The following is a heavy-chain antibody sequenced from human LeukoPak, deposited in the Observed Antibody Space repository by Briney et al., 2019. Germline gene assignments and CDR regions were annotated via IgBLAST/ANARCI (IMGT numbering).Heavy chain of an antibody. CDR3: ARESHYDSSGTLAFDY. V-gene: IGHV3-66*03. D-gene: IGHD3-22*01. CDR2: IYSCGST. Sequence: GGSLRLSCAASGFTVSSNYMSWVRQAPGKGLEWVSVIYSCGSTYYADSVKGRFTISRDNSKNTLYLQMNSLRAEDTAVYYCARESHYDSSGTLAFDYWGQEPWSPSPQ. J-gene: IGHJ4*01. CDR1: GFTVSSNY.